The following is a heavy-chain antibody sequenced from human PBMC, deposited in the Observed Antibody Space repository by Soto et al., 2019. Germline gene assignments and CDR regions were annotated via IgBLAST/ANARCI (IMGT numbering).Heavy chain of an antibody. Sequence: ASVKVSFKASGYTFTSYDINWVRQATGQGLEWMGWMNPNSGNTGYAQKFQGRVTMTRNTSISTAYMELSSLRSEDTAVYYCARFDYYYYGMDVWGQGTTVTVSS. CDR1: GYTFTSYD. CDR3: ARFDYYYYGMDV. V-gene: IGHV1-8*01. CDR2: MNPNSGNT. J-gene: IGHJ6*02. D-gene: IGHD3-10*01.